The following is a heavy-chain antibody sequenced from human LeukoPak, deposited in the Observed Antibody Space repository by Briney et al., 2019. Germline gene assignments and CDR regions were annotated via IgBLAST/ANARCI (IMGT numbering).Heavy chain of an antibody. Sequence: PSETLSLTCTVSGGAISSSSYYWGWIRQPPGKGLGWIGSIYYRGSTYYNPSLKRRVTLSGDPSKNQFSRKVSSWTPAAPAVSYCARDLGSSSWLAGAVTFDYWGQGTLVTVSS. CDR2: IYYRGST. CDR1: GGAISSSSYY. D-gene: IGHD6-13*01. J-gene: IGHJ4*02. CDR3: ARDLGSSSWLAGAVTFDY. V-gene: IGHV4-39*07.